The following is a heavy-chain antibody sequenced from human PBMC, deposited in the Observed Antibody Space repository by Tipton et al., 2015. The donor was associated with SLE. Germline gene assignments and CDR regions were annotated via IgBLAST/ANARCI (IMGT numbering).Heavy chain of an antibody. J-gene: IGHJ5*02. D-gene: IGHD5-18*01. CDR1: GGSMNIGVFY. V-gene: IGHV4-31*03. Sequence: TLSLTCIVSGGSMNIGVFYWGWIRQHPGKGLEWIGYISYSGSTYYNPSLKSRITISVDTSQNQFSLKLSSVTAADTAVYYCARLHGYSYGLNWFDPWGQGTLISVSS. CDR3: ARLHGYSYGLNWFDP. CDR2: ISYSGST.